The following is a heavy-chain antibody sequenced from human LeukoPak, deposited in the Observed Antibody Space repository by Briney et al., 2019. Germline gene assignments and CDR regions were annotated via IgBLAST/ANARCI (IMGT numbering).Heavy chain of an antibody. CDR1: GLSFSSYD. CDR2: ISSSSSYI. CDR3: ARDYGDLDY. V-gene: IGHV3-21*01. D-gene: IGHD2-21*02. Sequence: GGSLRLSCAASGLSFSSYDMVWVRRPPGKGLEWVSSISSSSSYIYYADSVKGRFTISGDNAKNSLYLQMNSLRAEDTAVYFCARDYGDLDYWGQGTLVTVSS. J-gene: IGHJ4*02.